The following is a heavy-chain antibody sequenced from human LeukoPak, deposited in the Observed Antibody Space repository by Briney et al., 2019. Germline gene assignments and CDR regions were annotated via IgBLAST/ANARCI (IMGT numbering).Heavy chain of an antibody. D-gene: IGHD1-7*01. J-gene: IGHJ4*02. Sequence: PSETLSLTCAVSGGSISSGGYSWSWIRQPPGKGLEWIGYIYYSGSTYYNPSLKSRVTISVDTSKNQLSLKLSSVTAADTAVYYCASYNWNYVYFDYWGQGTLVTVSS. CDR3: ASYNWNYVYFDY. CDR1: GGSISSGGYS. V-gene: IGHV4-30-4*07. CDR2: IYYSGST.